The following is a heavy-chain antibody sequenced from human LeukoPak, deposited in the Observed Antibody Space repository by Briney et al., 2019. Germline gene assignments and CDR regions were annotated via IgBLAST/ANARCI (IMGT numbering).Heavy chain of an antibody. V-gene: IGHV4-4*07. D-gene: IGHD6-13*01. CDR3: AGLPAAGHKNWFDP. CDR1: GGSISSYY. CDR2: IYPSGSS. Sequence: SETLSLTCTVSGGSISSYYWSWIRQPAGKGLEWIGRIYPSGSSNYSPSLKSRVAMSIDTSKRQFSLKLNSVTPEDTAVYYCAGLPAAGHKNWFDPWGQGTLVTVSS. J-gene: IGHJ5*02.